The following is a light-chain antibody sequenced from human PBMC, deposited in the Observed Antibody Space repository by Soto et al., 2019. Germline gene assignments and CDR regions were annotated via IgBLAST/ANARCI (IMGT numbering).Light chain of an antibody. J-gene: IGKJ3*01. CDR1: QSLSSN. V-gene: IGKV3-15*01. CDR3: QQYNDWPPPFT. CDR2: GAS. Sequence: EIVMTQSPATLSVSPGERATLSCRASQSLSSNLAWYQQKPGQAPRLLIYGASTRATGIPARFSGSGSGTEFTLTISSLQSEDFAVYYCQQYNDWPPPFTFGPGTKVDIK.